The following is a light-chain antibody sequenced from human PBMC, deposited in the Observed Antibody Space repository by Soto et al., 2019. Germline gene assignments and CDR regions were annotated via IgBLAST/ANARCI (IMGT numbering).Light chain of an antibody. CDR1: HSVRSNY. J-gene: IGKJ1*01. CDR2: GAS. V-gene: IGKV3-20*01. Sequence: ENVWTQSPGTLSLSPGERATLSCRASHSVRSNYLAWYQQKPGQAPRLLIYGASSRATGVPDRFSGSGSETEFTLTISSLQSEDSAVYYCHQYNNWWTFGQGTKVDIK. CDR3: HQYNNWWT.